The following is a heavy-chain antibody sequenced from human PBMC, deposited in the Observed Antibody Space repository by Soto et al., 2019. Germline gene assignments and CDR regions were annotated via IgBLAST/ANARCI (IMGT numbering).Heavy chain of an antibody. CDR1: GFTFRSFT. CDR3: TRDASRDSSARGWFDP. J-gene: IGHJ5*02. Sequence: EGTLRVSCSASGFTFRSFTMSWVRQAPGKGLEWVSTISSNSAYIYYTDALRGRFTISRDNAKNSLHLQMNSLRAEDTAVYYFTRDASRDSSARGWFDPWGPGTLVTFSS. D-gene: IGHD6-13*01. CDR2: ISSNSAYI. V-gene: IGHV3-21*01.